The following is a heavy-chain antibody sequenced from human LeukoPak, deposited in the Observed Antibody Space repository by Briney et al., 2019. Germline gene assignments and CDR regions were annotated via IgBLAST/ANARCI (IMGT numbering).Heavy chain of an antibody. D-gene: IGHD3-10*01. Sequence: GASVKVSCKASGYTFTGYYMHWVRQAPGQGLEWMGWINPNSGGTNYAQKFQGRVTMTRDTSISTAYMELSRLRSDDTAVYYCARVRAWFGELLPHPDYWGQGTLVTVSS. V-gene: IGHV1-2*02. CDR2: INPNSGGT. CDR3: ARVRAWFGELLPHPDY. J-gene: IGHJ4*02. CDR1: GYTFTGYY.